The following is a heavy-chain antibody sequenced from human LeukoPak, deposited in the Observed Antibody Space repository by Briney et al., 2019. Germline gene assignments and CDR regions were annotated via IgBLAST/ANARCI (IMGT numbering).Heavy chain of an antibody. CDR2: INWNGDST. CDR3: AKGHGSSWSFFDY. V-gene: IGHV3-20*04. D-gene: IGHD6-13*01. CDR1: GFTFEDYG. Sequence: PGGSLRLSCAASGFTFEDYGMSWVRQAPGKGLEWDSGINWNGDSTEYADSVKGRFTISRDNDKISLSLQVDSVGAEDTGVYYCAKGHGSSWSFFDYWGQGTLVTVSS. J-gene: IGHJ4*02.